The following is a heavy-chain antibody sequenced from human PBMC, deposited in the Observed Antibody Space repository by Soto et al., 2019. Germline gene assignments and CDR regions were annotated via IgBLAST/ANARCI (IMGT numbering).Heavy chain of an antibody. CDR2: ISYSGST. CDR3: ARDTSRVYYDCSFNSFDI. Sequence: QVQLQESGPGLLKPSETLSLTCTVSGGSVSSGRYYWTWIRQPPGKGLEWIGYISYSGSTTYNPSHKSRVTILAEMSKNNLSLQLSSVTAADTAMYFCARDTSRVYYDCSFNSFDIWGQGTMVTVSS. J-gene: IGHJ3*02. D-gene: IGHD3-22*01. V-gene: IGHV4-61*03. CDR1: GGSVSSGRYY.